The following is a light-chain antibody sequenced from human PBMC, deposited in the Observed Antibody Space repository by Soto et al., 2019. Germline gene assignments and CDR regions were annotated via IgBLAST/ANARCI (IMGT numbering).Light chain of an antibody. V-gene: IGKV3-15*01. CDR2: DAS. Sequence: EKVMTQSPGTLSVSPGERATLSCWASQSVSSNLAWYQQKPGQAPRLLIYDASTRATGIPARFSGSGSGTEFTLTISSLQSEDLAVYYCQQYDDWPETLGQGTKVEIK. J-gene: IGKJ1*01. CDR1: QSVSSN. CDR3: QQYDDWPET.